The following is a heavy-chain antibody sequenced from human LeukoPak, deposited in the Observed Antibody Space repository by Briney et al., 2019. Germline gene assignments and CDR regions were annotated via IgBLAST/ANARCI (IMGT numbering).Heavy chain of an antibody. D-gene: IGHD5-12*01. CDR1: GFSFDNYA. Sequence: GGSLRLSCVASGFSFDNYAMNWVRRAPGKGLEWVSLIIGSSGSTFYADSVKGRFTISRDKSKNTLYLQMNSLRAEDTAVYYCAKGAYDYIEIAYFDYWGQGSLVTVSS. CDR2: IIGSSGST. V-gene: IGHV3-23*01. J-gene: IGHJ4*02. CDR3: AKGAYDYIEIAYFDY.